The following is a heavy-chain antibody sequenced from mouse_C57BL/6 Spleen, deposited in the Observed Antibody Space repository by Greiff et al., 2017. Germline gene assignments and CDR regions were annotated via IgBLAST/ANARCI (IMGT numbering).Heavy chain of an antibody. V-gene: IGHV3-6*01. D-gene: IGHD1-1*01. CDR2: ISYDGSN. CDR1: GYSITSGYY. Sequence: EVQLQQSGPGLVKPSQSLSLTCSVTGYSITSGYYWNWIRQFPGNKLEWTGYISYDGSNNYNQSLKNRISITRDTSKNQFFLKLNSVTTEDTATYYCARPALYYGSSYFAYWGQGTLVTVSA. J-gene: IGHJ3*01. CDR3: ARPALYYGSSYFAY.